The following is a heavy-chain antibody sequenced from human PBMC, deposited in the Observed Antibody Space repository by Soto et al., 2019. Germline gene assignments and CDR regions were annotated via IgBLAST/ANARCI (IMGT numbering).Heavy chain of an antibody. D-gene: IGHD2-2*03. CDR3: EKHGNNGYAFDH. Sequence: PGGSLRLSCTASGFILSSYAMSWVRQAPGKGLEWVSGVTNLGGTINYADSVKGRFTISRDNSKNTLYLQMSSLRAEDTAVYYCEKHGNNGYAFDHWGQGTLVTVSS. CDR1: GFILSSYA. J-gene: IGHJ4*02. V-gene: IGHV3-23*01. CDR2: VTNLGGTI.